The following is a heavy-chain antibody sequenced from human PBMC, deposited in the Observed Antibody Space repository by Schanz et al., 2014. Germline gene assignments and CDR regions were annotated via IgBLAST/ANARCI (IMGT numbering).Heavy chain of an antibody. V-gene: IGHV3-30-3*01. D-gene: IGHD2-15*01. J-gene: IGHJ4*02. CDR1: GFTLSSYA. CDR3: ARDRGYCSGGSCLTFDY. Sequence: VQLLESGGGLVQPGRSLRLSCAAYGFTLSSYAMHWVRQAPGKGLEWVAVISYDGSNKYYADSVKGRFTISRDNSKNTLYLQMNTLRAEDTAVYYCARDRGYCSGGSCLTFDYWGQGTLXTVSS. CDR2: ISYDGSNK.